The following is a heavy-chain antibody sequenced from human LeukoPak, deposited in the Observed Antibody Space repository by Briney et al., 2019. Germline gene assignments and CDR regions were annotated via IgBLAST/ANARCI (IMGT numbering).Heavy chain of an antibody. J-gene: IGHJ6*02. CDR1: GFTVSSNY. CDR3: AKDMSGWYSHEPYYYYYGMDV. V-gene: IGHV3-9*01. D-gene: IGHD6-19*01. CDR2: ISWNSGSI. Sequence: GGSLRLSCAASGFTVSSNYMSWVRQAPGKGLEWVSGISWNSGSIGYADSVKGRFTISRDNAKNSLYLQMNSLRAEDTALYYCAKDMSGWYSHEPYYYYYGMDVWGQGTTVTVSS.